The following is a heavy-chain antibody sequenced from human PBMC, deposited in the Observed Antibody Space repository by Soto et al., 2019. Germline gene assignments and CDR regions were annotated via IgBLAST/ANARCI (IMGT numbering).Heavy chain of an antibody. CDR1: GFTFEKYW. J-gene: IGHJ4*02. CDR2: IKEDGSDK. V-gene: IGHV3-7*01. Sequence: DVQLLESGGALVQPGESLRLSCAASGFTFEKYWMTWARQAPGKGLELVANIKEDGSDKTYVDSVKGRFTVSRDNTKDFLFLQMNSMGDADAAVYYCARGRSTDYWGQGTLVIVSS. CDR3: ARGRSTDY.